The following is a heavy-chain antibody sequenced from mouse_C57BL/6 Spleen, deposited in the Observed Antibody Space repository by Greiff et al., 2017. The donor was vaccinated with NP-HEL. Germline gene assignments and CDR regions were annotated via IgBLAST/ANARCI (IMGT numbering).Heavy chain of an antibody. CDR1: GFNITNTY. D-gene: IGHD1-1*01. CDR2: IDPANGNT. V-gene: IGHV14-3*01. J-gene: IGHJ4*01. CDR3: ARPAYYGSSYGGAMDY. Sequence: EVQLQQSVAELVRPGASVKLSCTASGFNITNTYMHWVKQRPEQGLEWIGRIDPANGNTKYAQQFKGKATITADTSSNTAYLQRSSLTSEDTASYYCARPAYYGSSYGGAMDYWGQGTSVTVSS.